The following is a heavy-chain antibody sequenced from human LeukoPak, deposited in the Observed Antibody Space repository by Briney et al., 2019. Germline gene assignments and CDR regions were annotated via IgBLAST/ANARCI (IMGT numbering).Heavy chain of an antibody. Sequence: GGSLRLSCAASGFTVSSNYMSWVRQAPGKGLEWVSIIYSGGSTYYADSAKGRFTISRDNSKNTLYLQMNSLRAEDTAVYYCARDISSGYYDALDIWGQGTMVTVSS. CDR3: ARDISSGYYDALDI. V-gene: IGHV3-66*01. CDR1: GFTVSSNY. J-gene: IGHJ3*02. CDR2: IYSGGST. D-gene: IGHD3-22*01.